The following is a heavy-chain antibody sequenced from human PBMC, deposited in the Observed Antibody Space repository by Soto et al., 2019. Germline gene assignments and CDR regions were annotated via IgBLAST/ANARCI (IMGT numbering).Heavy chain of an antibody. D-gene: IGHD5-18*01. Sequence: LSLTCTVSGGSISSGDYYWSWIRQPPGKGLEWIGYIYYSGSTYYNPSLKSRVTISVDTSKNQFSLKLSSVTAADTAVYYCASNSYGYTFYGYWGQGTLVTVSS. CDR2: IYYSGST. CDR3: ASNSYGYTFYGY. V-gene: IGHV4-30-4*01. CDR1: GGSISSGDYY. J-gene: IGHJ4*02.